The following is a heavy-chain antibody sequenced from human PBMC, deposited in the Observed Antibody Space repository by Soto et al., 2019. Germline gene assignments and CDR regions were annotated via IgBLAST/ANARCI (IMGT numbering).Heavy chain of an antibody. CDR3: ARPQGSGWRFNALDF. CDR1: GGTFGRNA. Sequence: SVKVSCKASGGTFGRNAINWVRQAPGQGLEWMGGIIPMFGTANHAQKFRDRIVITADESTNTAYLELNSLRYEDTPIYYCARPQGSGWRFNALDFWGQGKVVTVS. J-gene: IGHJ3*01. CDR2: IIPMFGTA. V-gene: IGHV1-69*13. D-gene: IGHD6-19*01.